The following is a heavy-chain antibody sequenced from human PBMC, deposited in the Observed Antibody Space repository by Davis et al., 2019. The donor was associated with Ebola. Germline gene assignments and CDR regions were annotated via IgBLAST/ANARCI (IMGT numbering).Heavy chain of an antibody. Sequence: PGGSLRLSCATSGFTFSSYAMSWVRQAPGKGLEWVSGINGGGVTTVYADSVKGRFTISRDNSRNTLSLEMNSLRAEGTAVYYCAKDLGDYVGWLQPGYYYYGMDVWGQGTTVTVSS. CDR2: INGGGVTT. D-gene: IGHD5-24*01. V-gene: IGHV3-23*01. J-gene: IGHJ6*02. CDR3: AKDLGDYVGWLQPGYYYYGMDV. CDR1: GFTFSSYA.